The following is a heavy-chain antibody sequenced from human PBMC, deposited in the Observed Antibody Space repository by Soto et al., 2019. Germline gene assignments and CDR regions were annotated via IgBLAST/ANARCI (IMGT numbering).Heavy chain of an antibody. CDR2: ISYDGSNK. D-gene: IGHD5-18*01. CDR1: GFTFSSYA. V-gene: IGHV3-30-3*01. Sequence: QVQLVESGGGVVQPGRSLRLSCAASGFTFSSYAMHWVRQAPGKGLEWVAVISYDGSNKYYADSVKGRFTISRDNSKNTLYLQMNSLRAEDTAVYYCARVGGHSYGGLWGQGTLVTVSS. CDR3: ARVGGHSYGGL. J-gene: IGHJ4*02.